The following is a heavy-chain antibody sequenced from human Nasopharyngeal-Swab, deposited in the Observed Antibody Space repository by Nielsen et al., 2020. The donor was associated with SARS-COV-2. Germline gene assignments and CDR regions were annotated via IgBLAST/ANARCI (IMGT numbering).Heavy chain of an antibody. V-gene: IGHV5-51*01. CDR2: IYPGDSDT. CDR1: GYSFSTYW. D-gene: IGHD3-9*01. J-gene: IGHJ6*03. Sequence: GESLQISCRGSGYSFSTYWIAWVRQMPGKGLEWMGVIYPGDSDTRYSPSFQGRITISAAQAINTAYLQWDSLQASDTAIYYCARLRFNWLLGHYYYYMDVWGTGATVTVSS. CDR3: ARLRFNWLLGHYYYYMDV.